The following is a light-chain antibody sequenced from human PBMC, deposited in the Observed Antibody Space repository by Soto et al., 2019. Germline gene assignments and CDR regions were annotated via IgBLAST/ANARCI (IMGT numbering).Light chain of an antibody. CDR3: QQFGSSGPLT. Sequence: SQSPGALSLSTGESATLSCRASQIVNTFYLAWYQQKPGQPPRLLIYGASSRATGVPDRFSASGSATDFSLTIRRLEPEDSAVYYCQQFGSSGPLTFGGGTKV. V-gene: IGKV3-20*01. CDR1: QIVNTFY. J-gene: IGKJ4*01. CDR2: GAS.